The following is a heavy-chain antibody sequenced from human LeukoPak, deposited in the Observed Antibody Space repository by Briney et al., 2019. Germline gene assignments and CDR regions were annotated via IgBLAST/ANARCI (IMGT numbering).Heavy chain of an antibody. CDR1: GYTFTGYY. CDR3: ARVVAAINSYFDL. Sequence: ASVKVSCKASGYTFTGYYMHWVRQAPGQGLEWMGWINPNSGGTNYAQKFQGRVTMTRDTSVSTAYMELSRLRSDDAAVYYCARVVAAINSYFDLWGRGTLVTVSS. CDR2: INPNSGGT. V-gene: IGHV1-2*02. J-gene: IGHJ2*01. D-gene: IGHD2-21*02.